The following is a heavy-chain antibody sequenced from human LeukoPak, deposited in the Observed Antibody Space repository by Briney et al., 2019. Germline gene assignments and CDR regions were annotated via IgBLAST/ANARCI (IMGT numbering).Heavy chain of an antibody. J-gene: IGHJ6*02. CDR3: ARDGYSSSWYLTAVAGTRLYGMDV. V-gene: IGHV4-34*01. CDR2: INHSGST. D-gene: IGHD6-13*01. CDR1: GGSFSGYY. Sequence: SETLSLTCAVYGGSFSGYYWSWIRQPPGKGLEWIGEINHSGSTNYNPCLKSRVTISVDTSKNQFSLKLSSVTAAATAVYYCARDGYSSSWYLTAVAGTRLYGMDVWGQGTTVTVSS.